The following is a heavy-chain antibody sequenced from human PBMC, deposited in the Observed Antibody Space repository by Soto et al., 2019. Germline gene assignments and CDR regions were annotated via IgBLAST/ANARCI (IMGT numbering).Heavy chain of an antibody. CDR1: GYSFTDYH. CDR2: INPKSGGT. D-gene: IGHD2-8*01. J-gene: IGHJ6*02. Sequence: QVQLVQSGAEVKKPGASVKVSCKASGYSFTDYHIHWVRQAPGQGLEWLGRINPKSGGTSTAQKFQGWVTMTTDSSISTASMELTRLTSDDTAIYYCARGDSTDCSNGVCSFFYNHDMDVWGPGTTVTVSS. V-gene: IGHV1-2*04. CDR3: ARGDSTDCSNGVCSFFYNHDMDV.